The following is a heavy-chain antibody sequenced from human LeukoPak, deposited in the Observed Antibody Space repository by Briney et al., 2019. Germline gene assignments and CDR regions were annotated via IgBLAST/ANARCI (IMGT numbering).Heavy chain of an antibody. Sequence: GGSLRLSCAASGFTFSSYWMSWVRQAPGKGLGWVANIKQDGSEKYYVDSVKGRFTISRDNAKNSLYLQMNSLRAEDTAVYYCARDRFTYQQNWFDPWGQGTLVTVSS. CDR2: IKQDGSEK. D-gene: IGHD2-2*01. J-gene: IGHJ5*02. V-gene: IGHV3-7*01. CDR3: ARDRFTYQQNWFDP. CDR1: GFTFSSYW.